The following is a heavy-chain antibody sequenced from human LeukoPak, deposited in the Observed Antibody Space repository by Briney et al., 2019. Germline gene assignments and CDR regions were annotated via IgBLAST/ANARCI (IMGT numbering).Heavy chain of an antibody. CDR3: AKSTGPYGDYPSAY. V-gene: IGHV1-2*02. CDR2: INPNSGDA. Sequence: GASVKVSCKASGYTFTGYYMNWVRQAPGQGLEWMGWINPNSGDANYAQKFQGRVTMTRNTSISTAYMEVSRLRSDDTAVYYCAKSTGPYGDYPSAYWGQGTLVTVSS. D-gene: IGHD4-17*01. CDR1: GYTFTGYY. J-gene: IGHJ4*02.